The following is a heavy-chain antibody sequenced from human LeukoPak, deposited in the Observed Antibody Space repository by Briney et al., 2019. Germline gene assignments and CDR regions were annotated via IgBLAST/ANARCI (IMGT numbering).Heavy chain of an antibody. J-gene: IGHJ4*02. CDR1: GGSISSSSYD. CDR3: ASYSSSWYHFDY. Sequence: PSETLSLTCTVSGGSISSSSYDWGWIRQPPGKGLEWIRNIYNSGRTNYNPSLKSRVTLSIDTSKNLFSLKLNSVTAADTAVYYCASYSSSWYHFDYWGQGALVAVSS. CDR2: IYNSGRT. V-gene: IGHV4-39*01. D-gene: IGHD6-13*01.